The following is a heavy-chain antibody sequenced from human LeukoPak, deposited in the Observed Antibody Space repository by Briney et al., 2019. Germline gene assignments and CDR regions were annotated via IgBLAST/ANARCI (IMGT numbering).Heavy chain of an antibody. CDR3: SRVKGYSNSYYYYMDV. D-gene: IGHD4-11*01. CDR1: GFTVSSNY. J-gene: IGHJ6*03. V-gene: IGHV3-53*01. CDR2: IYSGGST. Sequence: GGSLRLSCAASGFTVSSNYMSWVRQAPGKGLEGVSVIYSGGSTYYADSVKGRFTNSRDNSKNTLYLQMNSLRAEDTAVYYWSRVKGYSNSYYYYMDVWGKGTTVTVSS.